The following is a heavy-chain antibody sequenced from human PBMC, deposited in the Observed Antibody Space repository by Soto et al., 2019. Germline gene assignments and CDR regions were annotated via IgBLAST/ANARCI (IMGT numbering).Heavy chain of an antibody. J-gene: IGHJ4*02. D-gene: IGHD5-18*01. CDR2: VNHSGST. CDR3: ARDNGYSYGYTLDH. CDR1: GGSFSGYY. Sequence: SETLSLTCGVYGGSFSGYYWSWIRQPPGKGLEWIGEVNHSGSTNYNPSLKSRVTISVDTSKNQFSLKLSSVTAADTAVYYCARDNGYSYGYTLDHWGQGTLVTVSS. V-gene: IGHV4-34*01.